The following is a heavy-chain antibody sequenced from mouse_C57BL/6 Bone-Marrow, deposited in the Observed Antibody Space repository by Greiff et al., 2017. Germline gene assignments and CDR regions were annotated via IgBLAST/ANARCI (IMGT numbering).Heavy chain of an antibody. CDR1: GYTFTDYE. CDR2: IDPETGGT. Sequence: VQLQQSGAELVRPGASVTLSCKASGYTFTDYEMHWVKQTPVHGLEWIGAIDPETGGTAYNQKFKGKAILTADKSSSTAYMELRSLTSEDSAVYYWLGSSYDYAMDYWGQGTSVTVSS. V-gene: IGHV1-15*01. D-gene: IGHD1-1*01. CDR3: LGSSYDYAMDY. J-gene: IGHJ4*01.